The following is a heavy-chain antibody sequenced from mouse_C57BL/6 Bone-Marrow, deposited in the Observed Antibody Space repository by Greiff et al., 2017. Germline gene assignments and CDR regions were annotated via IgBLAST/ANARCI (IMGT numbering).Heavy chain of an antibody. CDR3: AREGGFAY. CDR1: GYSITSGYY. CDR2: ISYDGSN. J-gene: IGHJ3*01. V-gene: IGHV3-6*01. Sequence: EVKLLESGPGLVKPSQSLSLTCSVTGYSITSGYYWNWIRQFPGNKLEWMGYISYDGSNNYNPSLKNRISITRDTSKNQLFLKLNSVTTEDTATYYCAREGGFAYWGQGTLVTVSA.